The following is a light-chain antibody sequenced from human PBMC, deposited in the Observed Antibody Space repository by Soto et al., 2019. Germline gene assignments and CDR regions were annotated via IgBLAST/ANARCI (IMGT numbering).Light chain of an antibody. CDR3: ISYTSSSTYV. CDR1: SSDIGTYDH. V-gene: IGLV2-14*01. J-gene: IGLJ1*01. CDR2: SVS. Sequence: QSALNQPASVSGSPGQSITISCSGTSSDIGTYDHVAWFQQFPGKTPKLMIYSVSNRPSGVSYRFSGSKSGNTASLTISGLQAEDEADYYCISYTSSSTYVFGTGTKVTV.